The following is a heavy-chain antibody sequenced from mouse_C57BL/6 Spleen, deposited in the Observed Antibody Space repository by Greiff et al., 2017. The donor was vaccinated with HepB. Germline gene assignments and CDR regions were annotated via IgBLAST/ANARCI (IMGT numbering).Heavy chain of an antibody. D-gene: IGHD1-1*01. CDR3: AYYGSSYRYFDV. V-gene: IGHV1-69*01. Sequence: QVQLQQPGAELVIPGASVKLSCKASGYTFTSYWMHWVKQRPGQGLEWIGEIDPSDSYTNYNQKFKGKSTLTVDKSSSTAYMQLSSLTSEDSAVYYCAYYGSSYRYFDVWGTGTTVTVSS. CDR1: GYTFTSYW. CDR2: IDPSDSYT. J-gene: IGHJ1*03.